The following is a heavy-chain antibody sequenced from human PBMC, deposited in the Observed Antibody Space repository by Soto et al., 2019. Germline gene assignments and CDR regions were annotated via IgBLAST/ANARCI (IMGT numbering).Heavy chain of an antibody. J-gene: IGHJ3*02. CDR3: AREKYSSGWHTKGGAFDI. V-gene: IGHV4-31*03. Sequence: SETLSLTCTVSGGSISSGGYYWSWIRQHPGKGLEWIGYIYYSGSTYYNPSLKIRVTISVDTSKNQFSLKLSSVTAADTAVYYCAREKYSSGWHTKGGAFDIWGQGTMVTVSS. CDR1: GGSISSGGYY. D-gene: IGHD6-19*01. CDR2: IYYSGST.